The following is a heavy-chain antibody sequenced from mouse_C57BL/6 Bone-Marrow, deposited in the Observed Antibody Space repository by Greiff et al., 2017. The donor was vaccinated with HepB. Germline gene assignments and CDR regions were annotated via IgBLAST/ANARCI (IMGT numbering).Heavy chain of an antibody. V-gene: IGHV1-54*01. CDR2: INPGSGGT. Sequence: QVQLQQSGAELVRPGTSVKVSCKASGYAFTNYLIEWVKQRPGQGLEWIGVINPGSGGTNYNEKFKGKATLTADKSSSTAYMQLSSLTSEDSAVYFCARRDGYLFAYWGQGTLVTVSA. D-gene: IGHD2-3*01. CDR3: ARRDGYLFAY. CDR1: GYAFTNYL. J-gene: IGHJ3*01.